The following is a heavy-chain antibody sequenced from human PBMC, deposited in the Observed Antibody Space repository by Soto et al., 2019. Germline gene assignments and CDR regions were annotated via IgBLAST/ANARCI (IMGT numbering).Heavy chain of an antibody. CDR1: GFTFSSYW. D-gene: IGHD6-19*01. J-gene: IGHJ4*02. CDR2: IKQDGSEK. Sequence: EVQLVESGGGLVQPGGSLRLSCAASGFTFSSYWRSWVRQAPGKGLEWVANIKQDGSEKYYVDSVKGRFTISRDNAKNSLYLQMNSLRAEDTAVYYCARDGSGWSVYWGQGTLVTVSS. V-gene: IGHV3-7*01. CDR3: ARDGSGWSVY.